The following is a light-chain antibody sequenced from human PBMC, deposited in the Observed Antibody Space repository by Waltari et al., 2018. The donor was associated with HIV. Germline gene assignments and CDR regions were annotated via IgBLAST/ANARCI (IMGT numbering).Light chain of an antibody. V-gene: IGLV1-47*01. Sequence: QSELTQSPSASGTPGQRSTISCSGSRSNIERTYVYWYKQFPGATPKVLIYKDNERPSGVPDRISGSKSGTSASLLISGLRSDDEADYYCAVWDESLDGWLFGGGTKLTVL. CDR1: RSNIERTY. CDR3: AVWDESLDGWL. CDR2: KDN. J-gene: IGLJ3*02.